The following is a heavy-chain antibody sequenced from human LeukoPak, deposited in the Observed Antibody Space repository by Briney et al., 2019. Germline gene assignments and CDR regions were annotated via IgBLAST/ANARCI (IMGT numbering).Heavy chain of an antibody. D-gene: IGHD5-12*01. CDR1: GGSFSGYY. CDR2: INHSGST. J-gene: IGHJ5*02. Sequence: SETLSLTCAVYGGSFSGYYWSWIRQPPGKGLEWIGEINHSGSTNYNPSLKSRVTISVDTSKNQFSLKLSSVTAADTAVYYCAREGRSGYVRADWFDPWGQGTLVTVSS. CDR3: AREGRSGYVRADWFDP. V-gene: IGHV4-34*01.